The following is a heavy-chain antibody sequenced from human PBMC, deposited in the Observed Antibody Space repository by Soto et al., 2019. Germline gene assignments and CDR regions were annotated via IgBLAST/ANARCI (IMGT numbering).Heavy chain of an antibody. V-gene: IGHV4-31*03. D-gene: IGHD4-17*01. CDR2: SYYSGST. CDR1: GGSISSGGYY. Sequence: QVQLQESGPGLVKPSQTLSLTCTVSGGSISSGGYYWSWIRQHPGKGLEWIGYSYYSGSTYYNPSLKSRVTISVDTSKNQFSLKLSSVTAADTAVHYCARVERGDYGWIDYWGQGTLVTVSS. CDR3: ARVERGDYGWIDY. J-gene: IGHJ4*02.